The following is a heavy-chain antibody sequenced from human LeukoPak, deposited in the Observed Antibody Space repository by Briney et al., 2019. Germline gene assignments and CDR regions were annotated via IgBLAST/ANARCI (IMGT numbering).Heavy chain of an antibody. CDR3: TAPNVSGTRLQANDY. D-gene: IGHD3-10*01. CDR2: IRSKANSYAT. V-gene: IGHV3-73*01. Sequence: PGGSLRLSCAASGFTFSGSAMHWVRQASGKGLEWVGRIRSKANSYATAYAASVKGRFTISRDDSKNTAYLQMNSLKTEDTAVYYCTAPNVSGTRLQANDYWGQGTLVTVSS. J-gene: IGHJ4*02. CDR1: GFTFSGSA.